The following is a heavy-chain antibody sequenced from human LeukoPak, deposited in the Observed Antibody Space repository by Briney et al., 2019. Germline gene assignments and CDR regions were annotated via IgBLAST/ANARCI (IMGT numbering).Heavy chain of an antibody. J-gene: IGHJ2*01. D-gene: IGHD2-2*01. Sequence: NSSETLSLTCTVSGGSISSGDYYWSWIRQPPGKGLEWIGYIYYSGSTYYNPSLKSRVTMSVDTSKNQFSLKLSSVTAADTAVYYCARDALYCSSSSCYRYWYFDLWGRGTLVTVSS. CDR3: ARDALYCSSSSCYRYWYFDL. CDR2: IYYSGST. V-gene: IGHV4-30-4*01. CDR1: GGSISSGDYY.